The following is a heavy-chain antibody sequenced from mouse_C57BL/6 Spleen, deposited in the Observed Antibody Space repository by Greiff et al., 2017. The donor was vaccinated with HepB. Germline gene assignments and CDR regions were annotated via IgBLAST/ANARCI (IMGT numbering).Heavy chain of an antibody. CDR2: IYPRDGST. CDR1: GYTFTSYD. V-gene: IGHV1-85*01. J-gene: IGHJ4*01. CDR3: ALTLFATGMDY. Sequence: VKLQESGPELVKPGASVKLSCKASGYTFTSYDINWVKQRPGQGLEWIGWIYPRDGSTKYNEKFKGKATLTVDTSSSTAYMELHSLTSKDSAVYVCALTLFATGMDYWGQGTSVTVSS. D-gene: IGHD1-1*01.